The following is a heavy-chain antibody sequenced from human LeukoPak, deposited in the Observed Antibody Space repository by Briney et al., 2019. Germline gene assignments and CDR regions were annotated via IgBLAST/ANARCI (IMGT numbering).Heavy chain of an antibody. J-gene: IGHJ3*02. V-gene: IGHV3-21*01. Sequence: GGSLRLSCAASGFTFSSYSMNWVRRAPGKGLEWVSSISSSSSYIYYADSVKGRFTISRDNAKNSLYLQMNSLRAEDTAVYYCARDRLIVVVPAARGGDAFDIWGQGTMVTVSS. CDR3: ARDRLIVVVPAARGGDAFDI. CDR2: ISSSSSYI. CDR1: GFTFSSYS. D-gene: IGHD2-2*01.